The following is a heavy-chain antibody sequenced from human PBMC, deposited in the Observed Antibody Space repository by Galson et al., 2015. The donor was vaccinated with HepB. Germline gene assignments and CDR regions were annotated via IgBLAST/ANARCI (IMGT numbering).Heavy chain of an antibody. Sequence: SETLSLTCTVSGGSITSSRYYWGWIRQTPGKGLEWIVSIYYSGSTNYNPSLKSRVTASVDTSKNQISLKLSSVTAADTALYYCATSDVVVTAPCAFDIWGQGTMVTVSS. CDR1: GGSITSSRYY. D-gene: IGHD2-21*02. J-gene: IGHJ3*02. V-gene: IGHV4-39*01. CDR2: IYYSGST. CDR3: ATSDVVVTAPCAFDI.